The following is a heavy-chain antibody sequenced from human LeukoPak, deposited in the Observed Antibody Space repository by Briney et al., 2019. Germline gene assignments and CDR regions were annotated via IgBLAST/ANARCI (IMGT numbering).Heavy chain of an antibody. CDR3: ARELAGGSFDY. V-gene: IGHV3-21*01. J-gene: IGHJ4*02. Sequence: GGSLRLSCAASGFTFSSYSMNWVRQAPGKGLEWVSSISSSSSYIYYADSVKGRFTISRDNANNSLYLQMNSLRAEDTAVYYCARELAGGSFDYWGQGTLVTVSS. CDR1: GFTFSSYS. D-gene: IGHD7-27*01. CDR2: ISSSSSYI.